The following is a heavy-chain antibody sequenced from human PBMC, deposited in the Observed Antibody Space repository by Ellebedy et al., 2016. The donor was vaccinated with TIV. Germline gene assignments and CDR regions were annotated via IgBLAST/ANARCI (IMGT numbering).Heavy chain of an antibody. CDR3: ARQHDPKYNNYMDV. V-gene: IGHV4-59*01. CDR2: IYYSGSA. Sequence: MPSETLSLTCTVSGDSISPYYWNWIRQPPGKGLEWNGYIYYSGSANYNPSLKSRVTISVDRSKNQFSLNLSSVTAADTAMYYCARQHDPKYNNYMDVWGKGTTVTVSS. CDR1: GDSISPYY. J-gene: IGHJ6*03.